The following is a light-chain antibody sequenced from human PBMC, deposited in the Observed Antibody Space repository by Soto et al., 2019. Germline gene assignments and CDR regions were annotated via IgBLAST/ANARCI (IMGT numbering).Light chain of an antibody. Sequence: QSALTQPASVSGSPGQSITISCTGTSSDVGGYNYVSWYQQHPGKAPKLMIYDVSSRPSGVSNRFSGSKSGNTASLTISGLQAEDDADYYCSSYTSSSTYVFGTETKLTVL. J-gene: IGLJ1*01. CDR3: SSYTSSSTYV. V-gene: IGLV2-14*01. CDR1: SSDVGGYNY. CDR2: DVS.